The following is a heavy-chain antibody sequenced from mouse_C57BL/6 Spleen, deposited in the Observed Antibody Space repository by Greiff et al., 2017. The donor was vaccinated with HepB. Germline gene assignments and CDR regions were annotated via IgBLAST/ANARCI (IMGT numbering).Heavy chain of an antibody. CDR2: ISYDGSN. CDR1: GYSITSGYY. V-gene: IGHV3-6*01. Sequence: EVQRVESGPGLVKPSQSLSLTCSVTGYSITSGYYWNWIRQFPGNNLEWMGYISYDGSNNYNPSLKNRISITRDTSKNQFFLKLNSGTTEDTATYYCARGGGAMDYWGQGTSVTVSS. J-gene: IGHJ4*01. CDR3: ARGGGAMDY.